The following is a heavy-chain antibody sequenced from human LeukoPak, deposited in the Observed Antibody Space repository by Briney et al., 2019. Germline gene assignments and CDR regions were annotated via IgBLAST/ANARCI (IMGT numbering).Heavy chain of an antibody. CDR3: ARDYDILTGRRPIDY. Sequence: ALVKVSCKVSGYTFTSYGITWVRQAPGQGLEWMGWISAYNGNTNYAQNLQRRVTMTTETSTRTAYMELRSLRSDDTAVYYCARDYDILTGRRPIDYWGQGTLVTVSS. CDR2: ISAYNGNT. CDR1: GYTFTSYG. D-gene: IGHD3-9*01. J-gene: IGHJ4*02. V-gene: IGHV1-18*01.